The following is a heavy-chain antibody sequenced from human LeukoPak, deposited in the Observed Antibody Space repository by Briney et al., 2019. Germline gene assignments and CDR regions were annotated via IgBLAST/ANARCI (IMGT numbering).Heavy chain of an antibody. J-gene: IGHJ4*02. Sequence: GGSLRLSCVASGFTFGSYGMHWVRQAPGMGLEWMAIIWYDGSIKYYVDSVKGRFTISRDNSKNTLYLQMDSLRAEDTAVYYCARDSTRKDCSGGICQYFFDYWGQGTLVTVSS. V-gene: IGHV3-33*01. CDR2: IWYDGSIK. D-gene: IGHD2-15*01. CDR3: ARDSTRKDCSGGICQYFFDY. CDR1: GFTFGSYG.